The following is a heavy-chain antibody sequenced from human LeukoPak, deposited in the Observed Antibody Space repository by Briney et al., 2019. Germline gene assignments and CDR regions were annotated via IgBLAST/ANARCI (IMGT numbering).Heavy chain of an antibody. CDR2: INPNSGGT. CDR1: GYTFTGYY. D-gene: IGHD6-19*01. J-gene: IGHJ4*02. V-gene: IGHV1-2*02. CDR3: ARGAESSGWPRVLYYFDY. Sequence: AASVKVSCKASGYTFTGYYMHWVRQAPGQGLEWMGWINPNSGGTNYAQKFQGRVTMTRDTSISTAYMELSRLRSDDTAVYYCARGAESSGWPRVLYYFDYWGQGTLVTVSS.